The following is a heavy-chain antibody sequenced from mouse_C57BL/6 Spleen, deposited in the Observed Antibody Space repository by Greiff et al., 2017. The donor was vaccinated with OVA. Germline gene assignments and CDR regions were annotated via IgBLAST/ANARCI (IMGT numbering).Heavy chain of an antibody. J-gene: IGHJ4*01. CDR1: GYTFTSYW. CDR3: ARSPVYYYGSSYAMDY. V-gene: IGHV1-64*01. Sequence: QVQLQQPGAELVKPGASVKLSCKASGYTFTSYWLHWVKQRPGQGLEWIGMIHPNSGSTNYNEKFKSKATLTVDKSSSTAYMQLSSLTSEDSAVYYCARSPVYYYGSSYAMDYWGQGTSVTVSS. CDR2: IHPNSGST. D-gene: IGHD1-1*01.